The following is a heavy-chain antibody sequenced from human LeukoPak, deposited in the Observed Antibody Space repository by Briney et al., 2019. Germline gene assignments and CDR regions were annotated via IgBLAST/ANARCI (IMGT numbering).Heavy chain of an antibody. CDR2: INHDGSEK. Sequence: PGGSLRLSCAASGFSFNIYWMSWVRQAPGKGLEWVANINHDGSEKYYVDSVKGRFTISRDNAENSLYLQMNSLRAEDTAVYYCTRNVYWRFYYWGQGTLVSVSS. CDR3: TRNVYWRFYY. CDR1: GFSFNIYW. J-gene: IGHJ4*02. V-gene: IGHV3-7*03. D-gene: IGHD1-26*01.